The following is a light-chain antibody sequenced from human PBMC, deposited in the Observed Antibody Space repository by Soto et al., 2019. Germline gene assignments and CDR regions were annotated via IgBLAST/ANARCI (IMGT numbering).Light chain of an antibody. CDR3: QQSYSTPRT. Sequence: DIQMTQSPYSLSASVGDRVTITCQASQDISNYLNWYQQKPGKAPKVLIYAASTLQSGVPSRFSGSGSGTDFTLTISSLQPEDFATYYCQQSYSTPRTFGQGTKVDIK. V-gene: IGKV1-39*01. CDR2: AAS. J-gene: IGKJ1*01. CDR1: QDISNY.